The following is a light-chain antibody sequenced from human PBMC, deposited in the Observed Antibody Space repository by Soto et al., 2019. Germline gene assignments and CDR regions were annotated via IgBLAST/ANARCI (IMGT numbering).Light chain of an antibody. CDR1: SSDVGDYNY. CDR2: EVN. V-gene: IGLV2-14*01. CDR3: SSYAGSYLWV. J-gene: IGLJ3*02. Sequence: QSALTQPASVSGSPGQSITISCTGASSDVGDYNYVSWYQHHPGKAPKLLIYEVNNRPSGVSDRFSGSKSGNVASLTISWLQAEDEADYYCSSYAGSYLWVFGGGTQLTVL.